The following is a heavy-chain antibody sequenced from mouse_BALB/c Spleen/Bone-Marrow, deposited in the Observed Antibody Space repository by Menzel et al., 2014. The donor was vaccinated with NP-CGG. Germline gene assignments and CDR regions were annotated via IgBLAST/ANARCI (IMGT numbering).Heavy chain of an antibody. Sequence: VKLLESGPELVKPGASVRISCKASGYTFTSYYIHWVKQRPGQGLEWIGWIYPGDGSTKYNEKFKGKATLTADKSSSTAYMQLSSLTSENSADYFCARSGGDSMDYWGQGTSVTVSS. CDR1: GYTFTSYY. J-gene: IGHJ4*01. CDR3: ARSGGDSMDY. CDR2: IYPGDGST. D-gene: IGHD3-1*01. V-gene: IGHV1S56*01.